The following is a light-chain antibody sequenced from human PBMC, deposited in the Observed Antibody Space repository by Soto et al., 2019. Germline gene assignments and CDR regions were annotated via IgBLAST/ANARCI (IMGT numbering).Light chain of an antibody. J-gene: IGKJ1*01. CDR2: DTS. CDR1: QSLSGK. Sequence: EIVMTQSPATLSVSPGERATLSCRASQSLSGKLAWFHQRPGQAPRLLIYDTSTRAAGIPARFSGSGSGTEFTLTISRLPSEDFAFYYWQQSSLWLWTFGQGTKLEIK. CDR3: QQSSLWLWT. V-gene: IGKV3-15*01.